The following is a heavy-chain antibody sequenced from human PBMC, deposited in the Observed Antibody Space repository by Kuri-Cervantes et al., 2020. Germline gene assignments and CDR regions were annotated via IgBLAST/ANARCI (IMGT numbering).Heavy chain of an antibody. CDR2: IHYSGST. Sequence: SETLSLTCTVSGGSISSDYWSWIRQPAGKGLEWIGSIHYSGSTYYNPSLKSRVTAHVDTSTNQFSLKLTSVTAADTAVYYCVTSNCTNGVCYSSTVDWFDHWGQGTLVTVSS. CDR3: VTSNCTNGVCYSSTVDWFDH. CDR1: GGSISSDY. V-gene: IGHV4-59*05. J-gene: IGHJ5*02. D-gene: IGHD2-8*01.